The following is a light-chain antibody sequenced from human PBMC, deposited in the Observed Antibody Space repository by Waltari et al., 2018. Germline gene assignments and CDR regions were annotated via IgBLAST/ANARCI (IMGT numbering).Light chain of an antibody. V-gene: IGKV2-29*02. CDR3: MQALEIPLT. J-gene: IGKJ4*01. CDR2: RVS. CDR1: QSLLYSDGNTY. Sequence: DIVMTEIPLSLRVPPGEPASISCSSSQSLLYSDGNTYLYWYVQKPGQPPRLLISRVSNRFSGVPDRFSGSGSGTDFTLKISRVEAEDVGVYYCMQALEIPLTFGGGTKVEIK.